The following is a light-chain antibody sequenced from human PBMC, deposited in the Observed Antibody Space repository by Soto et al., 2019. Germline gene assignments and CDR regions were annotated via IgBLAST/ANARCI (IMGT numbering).Light chain of an antibody. CDR3: QKYNSAPLT. CDR2: AAS. J-gene: IGKJ4*01. CDR1: QCISNY. Sequence: DIQMTQSPSSLSASVGDRIIITCRASQCISNYLAWYQQKPGKVPKLLVYAASTLQSGVPSRFSGSGSGTDFTLTISSLQPEDVATYYCQKYNSAPLTFGGGTKVDIK. V-gene: IGKV1-27*01.